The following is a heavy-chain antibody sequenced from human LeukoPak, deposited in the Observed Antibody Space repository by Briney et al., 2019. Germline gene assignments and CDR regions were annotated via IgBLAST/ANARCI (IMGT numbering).Heavy chain of an antibody. V-gene: IGHV3-11*01. CDR1: GFTFSDSY. Sequence: GGSLRLSCAASGFTFSDSYMSWIRQAPGKGLEWVSYISSSGSTIYYADSVKGRFTISRDNAKNSLYLQMNSLRAEDTAVYYCAMNYYDSSGYYYDRRAFDIWGQGTMVTVSS. CDR2: ISSSGSTI. CDR3: AMNYYDSSGYYYDRRAFDI. D-gene: IGHD3-22*01. J-gene: IGHJ3*02.